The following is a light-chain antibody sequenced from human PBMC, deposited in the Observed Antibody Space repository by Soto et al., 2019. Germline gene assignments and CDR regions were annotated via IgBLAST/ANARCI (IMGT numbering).Light chain of an antibody. CDR2: DTS. J-gene: IGKJ3*01. Sequence: EIVLTQSPDTLSLSPGDRATLSCRASQSVGHMFLAWFQQRPGQPPRLLIHDTSHRASGVPARFRGSGSGTDFTLTITSLEPEDFAVYFCQQRRNWVSFGPGTRV. V-gene: IGKV3D-20*02. CDR3: QQRRNWVS. CDR1: QSVGHMF.